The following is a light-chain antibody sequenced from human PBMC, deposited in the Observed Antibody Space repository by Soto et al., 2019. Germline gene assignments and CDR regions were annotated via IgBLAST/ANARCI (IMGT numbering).Light chain of an antibody. CDR2: EGS. V-gene: IGLV2-23*01. CDR1: SSDVGNYNL. Sequence: QSALTQPVSVSGSPGQSITISCTGTSSDVGNYNLVSWYQQHPGKAPKLMIYEGSKRPSGVSIRFSGSKSGNTASLTISGLQAEDEADYYCCSYAGSNTFVVFGGGTKLTVL. J-gene: IGLJ2*01. CDR3: CSYAGSNTFVV.